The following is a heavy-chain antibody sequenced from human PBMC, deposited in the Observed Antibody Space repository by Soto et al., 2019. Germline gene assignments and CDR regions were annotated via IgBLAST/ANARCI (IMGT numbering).Heavy chain of an antibody. CDR2: INGGGGLI. D-gene: IGHD6-19*01. J-gene: IGHJ5*02. CDR3: AKTHPSKAHTSGWFDWFDH. CDR1: GFTFRSYA. V-gene: IGHV3-23*01. Sequence: PGGSLRLSCAASGFTFRSYAMTWVRQAPGKGLEWVSTINGGGGLIYYADSVEGRFTISRDNSKNTLYLQMNSLRAEDTAVYYCAKTHPSKAHTSGWFDWFDHWGQGTLVTVSS.